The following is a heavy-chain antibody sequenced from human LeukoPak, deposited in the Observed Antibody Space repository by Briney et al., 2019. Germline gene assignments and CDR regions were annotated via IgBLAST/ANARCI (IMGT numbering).Heavy chain of an antibody. CDR2: ISSSSSYI. CDR1: GFTFSSYS. V-gene: IGHV3-21*01. D-gene: IGHD2-2*01. Sequence: GGSLRLSCAASGFTFSSYSMNWVRQAPGKGLEWVSSISSSSSYIYYADSVKGRFTISRDNAKNSLYLQMNSLSAEDTAVYYCARDPTSVNASPIHFDYWGQGTLVTVSS. CDR3: ARDPTSVNASPIHFDY. J-gene: IGHJ4*02.